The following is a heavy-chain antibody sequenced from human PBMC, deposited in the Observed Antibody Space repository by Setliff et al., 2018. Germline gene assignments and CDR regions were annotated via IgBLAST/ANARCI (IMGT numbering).Heavy chain of an antibody. D-gene: IGHD1-1*01. CDR3: RQAVVGRDVFDI. CDR2: INQSGSG. J-gene: IGHJ3*02. CDR1: GGSFDTYY. Sequence: SETLSLTCNVYGGSFDTYYWSWIRQPPGKRLEWFGEINQSGSGDYNPSFKGRVTISVDTSKKQFSLTLTSVTAADTALYYCRQAVVGRDVFDIWGQGTVVTVSS. V-gene: IGHV4-34*01.